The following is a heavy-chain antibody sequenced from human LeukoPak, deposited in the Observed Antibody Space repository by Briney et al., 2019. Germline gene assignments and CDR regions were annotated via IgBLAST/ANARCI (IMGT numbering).Heavy chain of an antibody. Sequence: GGSLRLSCAAFGFTFTDYHMSWIRQAPGKGLECVSYMSPGGGSKYFADSVKGRFTISRDNAKNSLYLQMNSLTAEDTAVYYCAGGRDTAVAGPGGYFDYWAQGTLVTVSS. V-gene: IGHV3-11*01. CDR2: MSPGGGSK. CDR3: AGGRDTAVAGPGGYFDY. D-gene: IGHD6-19*01. J-gene: IGHJ4*02. CDR1: GFTFTDYH.